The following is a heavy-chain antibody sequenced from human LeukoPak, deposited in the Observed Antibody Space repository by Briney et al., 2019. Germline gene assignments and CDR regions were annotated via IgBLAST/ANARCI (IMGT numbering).Heavy chain of an antibody. J-gene: IGHJ4*02. CDR2: ISSSSTI. CDR1: GFTFSSYS. D-gene: IGHD3-22*01. CDR3: AREGENYYDSSGYPTSYYFDY. Sequence: GGSLRLSCAASGFTFSSYSMNWVRQAPGKGLEWVSYISSSSTIYYADSVKGRFTISRDNAKNSLYLQMNSLRAEDTAVYYCAREGENYYDSSGYPTSYYFDYWGQGTLVTVSS. V-gene: IGHV3-48*01.